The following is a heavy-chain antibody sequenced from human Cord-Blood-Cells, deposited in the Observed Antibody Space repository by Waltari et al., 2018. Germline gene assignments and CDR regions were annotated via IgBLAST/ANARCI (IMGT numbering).Heavy chain of an antibody. CDR3: ARPHSSSSAFDI. J-gene: IGHJ3*02. D-gene: IGHD6-6*01. V-gene: IGHV3-7*01. Sequence: EVQLVESGGGLVQPGGSLRLSCVASGFTFSSYWMSWVRQAPGKGLEWVANIKQDGSEKYYVDSVKGRFTISRDNAKNSLYLQMNSLRAEDTAVYYCARPHSSSSAFDIWGQGTMVTVSS. CDR1: GFTFSSYW. CDR2: IKQDGSEK.